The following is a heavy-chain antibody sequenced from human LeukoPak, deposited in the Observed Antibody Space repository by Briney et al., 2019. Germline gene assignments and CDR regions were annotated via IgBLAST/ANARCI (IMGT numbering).Heavy chain of an antibody. J-gene: IGHJ4*02. Sequence: GGSLRLSCAASGFTFSSYSMNWVRQAPGKGLEWVSSISSSSSYIYYADSVKGRFTISRDNAKNSLYLQMNSLRAEDTAAYYCARGVYSSSWYAFDYWGQGTLVTVSS. CDR3: ARGVYSSSWYAFDY. V-gene: IGHV3-21*01. D-gene: IGHD6-13*01. CDR1: GFTFSSYS. CDR2: ISSSSSYI.